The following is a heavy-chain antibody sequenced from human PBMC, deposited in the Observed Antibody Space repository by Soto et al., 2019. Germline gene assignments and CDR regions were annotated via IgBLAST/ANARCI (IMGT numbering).Heavy chain of an antibody. V-gene: IGHV1-24*01. CDR1: GYTLTELS. D-gene: IGHD2-15*01. J-gene: IGHJ3*02. CDR3: ATPHPEFSGGSCYSRIRGAFDI. Sequence: GASVKVSCKVSGYTLTELSMHWVRQAPGKGLDCMGGFDPDDGETIYAQKFQGRVTMTEDTPTDPADMELSSLRSEDTAVYYCATPHPEFSGGSCYSRIRGAFDIWGQGTMVTVPS. CDR2: FDPDDGET.